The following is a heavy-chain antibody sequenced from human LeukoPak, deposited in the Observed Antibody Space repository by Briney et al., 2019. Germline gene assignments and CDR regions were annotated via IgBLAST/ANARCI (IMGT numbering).Heavy chain of an antibody. J-gene: IGHJ4*02. CDR3: AKDLPDYGDYIEGY. Sequence: GGSLRLSCAASGFTFSRFAMSWVRQAPGKGLEWVSTISGSGGTTNYADSVKGRLTFSRDNSKNTLYLQMNSLRAEDTAVYYCAKDLPDYGDYIEGYWGQGTLVTVSS. CDR2: ISGSGGTT. V-gene: IGHV3-23*01. CDR1: GFTFSRFA. D-gene: IGHD4-17*01.